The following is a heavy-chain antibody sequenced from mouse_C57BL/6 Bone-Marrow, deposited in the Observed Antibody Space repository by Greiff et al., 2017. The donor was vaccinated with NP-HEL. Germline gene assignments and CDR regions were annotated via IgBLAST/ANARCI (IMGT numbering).Heavy chain of an antibody. CDR2: ISYDGSN. CDR1: GYSITSGYY. CDR3: ATLYYGSSPYYFDY. D-gene: IGHD1-1*01. Sequence: EVKLLESGPGLVKPSQSLSLTCSVTGYSITSGYYWNWIRQFPGNKLEWMGYISYDGSNNYNPSLKNRISITRDTSKNQFFLKLNSVTTEDTATYYCATLYYGSSPYYFDYWGQGTTLTVSS. V-gene: IGHV3-6*01. J-gene: IGHJ2*01.